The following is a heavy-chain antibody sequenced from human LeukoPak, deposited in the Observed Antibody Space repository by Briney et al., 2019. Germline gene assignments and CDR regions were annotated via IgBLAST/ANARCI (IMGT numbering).Heavy chain of an antibody. V-gene: IGHV3-53*01. J-gene: IGHJ4*02. CDR2: IYSGGST. Sequence: GGSLSLSCAASGFPFSSNYMSWVRQAPGKGLEWVSVIYSGGSTYYADSVKGRFTISRDNSKNTLYLQMNSLRAEDTAVYYCARDSPRYVYWGQGTLVTVSS. CDR3: ARDSPRYVY. D-gene: IGHD5-12*01. CDR1: GFPFSSNY.